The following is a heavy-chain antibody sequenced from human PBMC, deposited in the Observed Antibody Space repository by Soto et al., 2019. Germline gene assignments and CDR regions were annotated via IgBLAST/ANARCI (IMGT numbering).Heavy chain of an antibody. J-gene: IGHJ4*02. Sequence: EVQLVESGGGLVQPGGSLRLSCAASGFTFRNYWMHWVRQVPGKGLVWVSRINGDGSTNYADSVKGRFTISSDNAKNTLYLQMNSLRVEDTAVYYCARDSPMVRGVGFDYWGQGTLVTVSS. CDR2: INGDGST. CDR1: GFTFRNYW. D-gene: IGHD3-10*01. V-gene: IGHV3-74*01. CDR3: ARDSPMVRGVGFDY.